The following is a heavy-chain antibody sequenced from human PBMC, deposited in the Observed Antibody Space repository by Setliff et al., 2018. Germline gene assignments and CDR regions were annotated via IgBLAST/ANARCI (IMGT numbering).Heavy chain of an antibody. CDR2: IYYSGST. D-gene: IGHD3-9*01. CDR3: ARLGSGYFDWLFNYYGMDV. Sequence: LSLTCTVSGGSISSGSYYWSWIRQPPGKGLEWIGSIYYSGSTYYNPSLKSRVTISVDTSKNQFSLKLSSVTAADTAVYYCARLGSGYFDWLFNYYGMDVWGQGTTVTVSS. V-gene: IGHV4-39*01. J-gene: IGHJ6*02. CDR1: GGSISSGSYY.